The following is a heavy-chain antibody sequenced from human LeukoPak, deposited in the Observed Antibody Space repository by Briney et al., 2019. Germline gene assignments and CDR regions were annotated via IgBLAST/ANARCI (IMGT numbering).Heavy chain of an antibody. CDR2: ISYDGSNK. CDR3: APSRDGYTMWDY. Sequence: PGRSLRLSCAASGFTFSSYAMHWVRQAPGKGLEWVAVISYDGSNKYYADSVKGRFTISRDNSKNTLYLEMNSLRAEDTAVYYCAPSRDGYTMWDYWGLGTLVTVSS. V-gene: IGHV3-30-3*01. D-gene: IGHD5-24*01. CDR1: GFTFSSYA. J-gene: IGHJ4*02.